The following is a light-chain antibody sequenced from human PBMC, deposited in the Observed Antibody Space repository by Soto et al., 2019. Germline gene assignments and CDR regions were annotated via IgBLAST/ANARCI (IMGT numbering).Light chain of an antibody. CDR2: GAS. CDR3: QQYYHWPVT. CDR1: RTVSNR. V-gene: IGKV3-15*01. J-gene: IGKJ4*01. Sequence: EVMMTQSPATLYVSPRARVTLSCSASRTVSNRLAWYQHKPGQAPRLLISGASTGATGIPPRFRGSGSGTEFTLTVDTLQSEDIAIYYCQQYYHWPVTFGGGSKVAIK.